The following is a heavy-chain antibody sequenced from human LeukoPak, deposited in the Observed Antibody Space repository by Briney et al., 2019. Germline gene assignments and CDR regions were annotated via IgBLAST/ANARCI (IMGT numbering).Heavy chain of an antibody. Sequence: GGSLILSCAASGFNFSSYGIHWVRQAPGQGLEWVSAISGSGGSTYYADSVKGRFTISRDNSKNTLYLQMNSLRAEDTAVYYCAKDLSSSWYVANYYYYYGMDVWGQGTTVTVSS. J-gene: IGHJ6*02. CDR2: ISGSGGST. D-gene: IGHD6-13*01. CDR1: GFNFSSYG. CDR3: AKDLSSSWYVANYYYYYGMDV. V-gene: IGHV3-23*01.